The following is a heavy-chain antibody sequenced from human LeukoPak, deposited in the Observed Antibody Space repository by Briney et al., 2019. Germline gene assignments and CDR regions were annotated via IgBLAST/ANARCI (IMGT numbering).Heavy chain of an antibody. Sequence: GGSLRLSCSASGFNFSNHVMHWARQAPGKGLEYVSAKSTNGDTTYYTDSVKGRFTISRDNSKNTLSLQMSSLRAEDTAVYFCVHDYSRDWNGHWFDFWGRGTLVTVSS. CDR1: GFNFSNHV. J-gene: IGHJ5*01. CDR2: KSTNGDTT. V-gene: IGHV3-64D*09. CDR3: VHDYSRDWNGHWFDF. D-gene: IGHD1-1*01.